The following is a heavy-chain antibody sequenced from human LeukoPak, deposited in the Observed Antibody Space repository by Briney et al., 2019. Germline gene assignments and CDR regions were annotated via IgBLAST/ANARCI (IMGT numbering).Heavy chain of an antibody. J-gene: IGHJ4*02. CDR1: GYTFTSYG. D-gene: IGHD2-8*01. Sequence: ASVKVSCKASGYTFTSYGISWVRQAPGQGLEGMGWISAYNGNTNYAQTLHGRVTMTTDTSTSTAYMELRSLRSDDTAVYYCARHSRYAVSPFDHWRQPSLVSV. CDR2: ISAYNGNT. V-gene: IGHV1-18*01. CDR3: ARHSRYAVSPFDH.